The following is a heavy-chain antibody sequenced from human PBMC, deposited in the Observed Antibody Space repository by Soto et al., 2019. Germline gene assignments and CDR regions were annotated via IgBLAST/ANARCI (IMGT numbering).Heavy chain of an antibody. CDR2: INPSGGST. V-gene: IGHV1-46*01. D-gene: IGHD3-3*01. J-gene: IGHJ6*02. Sequence: ASVKVSCKASGYTFTSYYMHWVRQAPGQGLEWMGIINPSGGSTSYAQKFQGRVTMTRDTSTSTVYMELSSLRSEDTAVYYCARDSEPMNHYDFWSGYSSNYYYYGMDVWGQGTTVTVSS. CDR1: GYTFTSYY. CDR3: ARDSEPMNHYDFWSGYSSNYYYYGMDV.